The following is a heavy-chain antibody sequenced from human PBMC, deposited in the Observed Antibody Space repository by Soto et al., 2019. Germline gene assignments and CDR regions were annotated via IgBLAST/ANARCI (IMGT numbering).Heavy chain of an antibody. Sequence: QVQLVQSGAEVKKPGSSVKVACKASGGIFSNYVLNWVRQAPGQGLEWMGGNIPIFGTGNYAQKFQGRVTITADESTTTASMELRGLRSEDTAVYYCARRYYNSSGYFDYWGQGTLVTVSS. D-gene: IGHD3-22*01. CDR2: NIPIFGTG. V-gene: IGHV1-69*01. CDR1: GGIFSNYV. J-gene: IGHJ4*02. CDR3: ARRYYNSSGYFDY.